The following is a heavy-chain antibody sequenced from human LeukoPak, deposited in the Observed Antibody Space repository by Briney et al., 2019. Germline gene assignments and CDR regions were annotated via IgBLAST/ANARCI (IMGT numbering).Heavy chain of an antibody. J-gene: IGHJ4*02. V-gene: IGHV3-21*01. D-gene: IGHD1-1*01. CDR3: ARGYFLEGGY. Sequence: PGGSLRLSCAASGFTFSSYWMSWVRQAPGKGLEWVSSISSSSSYIYYADSVKGRFTVSRDNAKNSLYLQMNSLRAEDTAVYYRARGYFLEGGYWGQGTLVTVSS. CDR1: GFTFSSYW. CDR2: ISSSSSYI.